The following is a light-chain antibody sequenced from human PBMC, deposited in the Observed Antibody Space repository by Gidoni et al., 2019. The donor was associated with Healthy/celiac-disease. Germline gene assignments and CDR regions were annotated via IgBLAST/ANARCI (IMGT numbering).Light chain of an antibody. CDR1: QSLLHSNGYNY. V-gene: IGKV2-28*01. J-gene: IGKJ1*01. CDR2: LGS. Sequence: DIVMTQSPLSLPVTPGGPASISCRSSQSLLHSNGYNYLDWYLQKPGQSPQLLIYLGSNRASGVPDRFSGSGSGTDFTLKIRRVEAEDVGVYYCMQALQTPWTFGQGTKVEIK. CDR3: MQALQTPWT.